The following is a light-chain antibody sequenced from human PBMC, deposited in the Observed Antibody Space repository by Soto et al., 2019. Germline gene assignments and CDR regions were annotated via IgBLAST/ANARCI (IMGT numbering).Light chain of an antibody. CDR3: QVWDSRSEHEV. J-gene: IGLJ2*01. Sequence: SYELTQPPSVSVAPGKTARITCGGNNIGSKREHWYQQKPGQAPVLVIYYDSDRPSGSPERFSVANSGNTATLTISRVEAGDEADYYCQVWDSRSEHEVFGGGTELTVL. CDR2: YDS. V-gene: IGLV3-21*04. CDR1: NIGSKR.